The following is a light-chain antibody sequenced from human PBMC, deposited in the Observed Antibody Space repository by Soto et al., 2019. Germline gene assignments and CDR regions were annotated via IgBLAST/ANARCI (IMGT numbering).Light chain of an antibody. CDR2: GNN. Sequence: QPVLTQPPSLSGAPGQRVTISCTGSSSNIGAGYDVQWYQQLPGTAPKLLIYGNNDRPSGVPDRFSGSKSGTSASLAITGLQAEDEADYYCQSYDNSPSAYVFGTGTKLTVL. J-gene: IGLJ1*01. CDR1: SSNIGAGYD. V-gene: IGLV1-40*01. CDR3: QSYDNSPSAYV.